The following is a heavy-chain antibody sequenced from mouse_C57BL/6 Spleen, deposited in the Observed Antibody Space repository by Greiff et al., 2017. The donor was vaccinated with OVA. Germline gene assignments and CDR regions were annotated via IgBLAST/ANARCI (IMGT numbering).Heavy chain of an antibody. CDR2: INPSSGYT. V-gene: IGHV1-7*01. J-gene: IGHJ4*01. CDR1: GYTFTSYW. D-gene: IGHD1-1*01. CDR3: AFYYVSSYPYAMDY. Sequence: QVHVKQSGAELAKPGASVKLSCKASGYTFTSYWMHWVKQRPGQGLEWIGYINPSSGYTKYNQKFKDKATLTADKSSSTAYMQLSSLTYEDSAFYDCAFYYVSSYPYAMDYWGQGTSVTVSS.